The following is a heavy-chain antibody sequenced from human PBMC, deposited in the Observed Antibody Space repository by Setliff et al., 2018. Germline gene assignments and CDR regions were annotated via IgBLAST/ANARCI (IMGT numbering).Heavy chain of an antibody. CDR3: ARHIFGDYIRWFDP. CDR1: GYSISSGYY. Sequence: PSETLSLTCAVSGYSISSGYYWGWIRQPPGKGLEWIWSIDHSGSTHYNPSLKSRVTISVDTSKNQFSLKLSSVTAADTAIYYCARHIFGDYIRWFDPWGQGTLVTVSS. D-gene: IGHD4-17*01. J-gene: IGHJ5*02. V-gene: IGHV4-38-2*01. CDR2: IDHSGST.